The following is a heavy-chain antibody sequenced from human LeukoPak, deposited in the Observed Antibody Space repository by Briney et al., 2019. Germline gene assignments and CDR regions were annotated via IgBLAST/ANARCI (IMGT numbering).Heavy chain of an antibody. CDR3: ASSQGGFDYGGNKYFDY. D-gene: IGHD4-23*01. Sequence: ASVKVCCKASGYTFTSYGISWVRQAPGQGVEWLGWISAYNGNTNNAKSLHGRVTMTTDTSTRKAYMELRSLKPDDTAVYYRASSQGGFDYGGNKYFDYWGQGTLVTVSS. J-gene: IGHJ4*02. CDR1: GYTFTSYG. V-gene: IGHV1-18*01. CDR2: ISAYNGNT.